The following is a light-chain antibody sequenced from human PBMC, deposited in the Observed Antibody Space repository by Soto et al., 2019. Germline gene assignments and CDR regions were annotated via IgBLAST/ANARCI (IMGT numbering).Light chain of an antibody. CDR2: GAS. J-gene: IGKJ1*01. CDR3: QQYGTSPRT. Sequence: EIVLTQSPGTLSLSPGERATLSCRASQSVSSSYLAWYQQKDGQAPRLLIYGASSRATGIPDRFSGSGSGTDFTLTISRLEPEDCAVYYCQQYGTSPRTFGQGTKVEIK. V-gene: IGKV3-20*01. CDR1: QSVSSSY.